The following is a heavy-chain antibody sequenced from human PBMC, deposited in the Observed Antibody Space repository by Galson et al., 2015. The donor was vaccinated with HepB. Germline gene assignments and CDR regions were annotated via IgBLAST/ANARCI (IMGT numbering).Heavy chain of an antibody. V-gene: IGHV3-23*01. CDR3: AKASHAVAVPYFDY. CDR1: GFTFSSYA. Sequence: SLRLSCAASGFTFSSYAMSWVRQAPGKGLEWLSGISGSGSSTSYADSVKGRFTISRDNSKNSLYLQMNSLRAEDTAVFYCAKASHAVAVPYFDYWGQGTLVTVSS. CDR2: ISGSGSST. J-gene: IGHJ4*02. D-gene: IGHD6-19*01.